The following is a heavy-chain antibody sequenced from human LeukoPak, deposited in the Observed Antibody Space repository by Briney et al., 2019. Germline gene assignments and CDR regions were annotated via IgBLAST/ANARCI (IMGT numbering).Heavy chain of an antibody. D-gene: IGHD2-2*03. CDR2: IYYSGST. Sequence: SQTLSLTCTVSGDSVSTKDYYWGWIRQPLGKGLEWIGYIYYSGSTYYNPSLKSRVTISVDTSKNQFSLKLSSVTAADTAVYYCARTDGYCSSTSCYGFDYWGQGTLVTVSS. CDR1: GDSVSTKDYY. CDR3: ARTDGYCSSTSCYGFDY. V-gene: IGHV4-30-4*08. J-gene: IGHJ4*02.